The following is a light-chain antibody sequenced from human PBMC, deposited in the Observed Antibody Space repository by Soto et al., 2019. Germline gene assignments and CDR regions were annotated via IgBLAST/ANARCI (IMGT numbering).Light chain of an antibody. J-gene: IGKJ2*01. V-gene: IGKV2-28*01. Sequence: EIVMTQSPPSLTVTPGEPASISSRSSQRLLHSNGNNFLDWYLQKPGQSPQLLIYLGFNRASGVPDRVSGSGAGTDFTLKISRVEAEDVGVYYCMQALQTPYTFGQGTKVDIK. CDR2: LGF. CDR3: MQALQTPYT. CDR1: QRLLHSNGNNF.